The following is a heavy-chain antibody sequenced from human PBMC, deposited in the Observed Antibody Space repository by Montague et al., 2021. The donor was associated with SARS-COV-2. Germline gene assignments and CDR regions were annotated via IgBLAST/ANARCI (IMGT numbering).Heavy chain of an antibody. CDR1: GDSITNHY. Sequence: SETLSLTCSVSGDSITNHYWSWIRQPAGKGLEWIGRMHFAGKTNFSPFFSSRLTMSADTSKDQFSLKLTSVTAADTAIYFCARDRFDFGAGRQGTIDFWGQGTLVTVSS. CDR2: MHFAGKT. V-gene: IGHV4-4*07. J-gene: IGHJ4*02. D-gene: IGHD3-10*01. CDR3: ARDRFDFGAGRQGTIDF.